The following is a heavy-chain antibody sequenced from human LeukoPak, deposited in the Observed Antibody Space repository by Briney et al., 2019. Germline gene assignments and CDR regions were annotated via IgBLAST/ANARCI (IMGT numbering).Heavy chain of an antibody. D-gene: IGHD2-15*01. J-gene: IGHJ4*02. Sequence: PSETLSLTCTVSGGSISSYYWSWIRQPPGKGLEWIGYIYYIGSTNYNPSLKSRVTISVDTSKNQFSLKLISVTAADTAVYYCARVRRCSGGSCYHFDYWGQGTLVTVSS. V-gene: IGHV4-59*01. CDR1: GGSISSYY. CDR3: ARVRRCSGGSCYHFDY. CDR2: IYYIGST.